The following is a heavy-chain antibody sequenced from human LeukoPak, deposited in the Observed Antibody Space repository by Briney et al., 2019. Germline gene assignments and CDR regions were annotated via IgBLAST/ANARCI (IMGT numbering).Heavy chain of an antibody. J-gene: IGHJ4*02. CDR3: ARGITMVRGVTLDY. V-gene: IGHV3-30*04. Sequence: GGSLRLSCAASGFTFSSYAMHWVRQAPGKGLEWVAVISYDGSNRYYADSVKGRFTISRDNAKNSLYLQMNSLRAEDTAVYYCARGITMVRGVTLDYWGQGTLVTVSS. CDR1: GFTFSSYA. CDR2: ISYDGSNR. D-gene: IGHD3-10*01.